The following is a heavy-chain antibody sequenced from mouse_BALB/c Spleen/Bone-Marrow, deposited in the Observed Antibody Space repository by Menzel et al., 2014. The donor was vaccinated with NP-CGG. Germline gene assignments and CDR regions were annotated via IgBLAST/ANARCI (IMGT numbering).Heavy chain of an antibody. CDR1: GFTFSNYG. CDR3: ARHAYYDQTEVSFIY. Sequence: EVQLVESGGGLVKSGGSLKLSCAASGFTFSNYGMSWVRQTPEKRLEWVATISGGGSYTFYSDSVKGRFTISRDNAKNNLYLQLSSLRSEDTAVYYCARHAYYDQTEVSFIYWGQGTLVTVSA. J-gene: IGHJ3*01. CDR2: ISGGGSYT. D-gene: IGHD2-4*01. V-gene: IGHV5-9-2*01.